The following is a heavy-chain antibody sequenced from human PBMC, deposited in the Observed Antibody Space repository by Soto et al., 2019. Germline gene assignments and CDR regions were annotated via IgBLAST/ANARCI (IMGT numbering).Heavy chain of an antibody. CDR3: TSQFYYDSSGYHGGDYYYYGMDV. D-gene: IGHD3-22*01. CDR2: IRSKPNNYAT. Sequence: EVQLVESGGALVQPGGSLKLSCAASGFTFSGSAMHWVRQAYGKGLEWVGHIRSKPNNYATAYAASLESRITIARDDSKNTAYLQMNSLKTEDTAVYYCTSQFYYDSSGYHGGDYYYYGMDVWGQGTMVTVSS. J-gene: IGHJ6*02. CDR1: GFTFSGSA. V-gene: IGHV3-73*02.